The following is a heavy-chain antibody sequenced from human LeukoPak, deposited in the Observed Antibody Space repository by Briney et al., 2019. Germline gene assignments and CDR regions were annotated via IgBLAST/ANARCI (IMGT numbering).Heavy chain of an antibody. V-gene: IGHV1-24*01. J-gene: IGHJ4*02. CDR3: ATEEIAAAGTGFDY. CDR1: GYTLTELS. CDR2: FDPEDGET. D-gene: IGHD6-13*01. Sequence: ASVKVSCKVSGYTLTELSMHWVRQAPGKGLEWMGGFDPEDGETIYAQKFQGRVTMTEDTSTDTAYMELSSLRSEDTAVYYCATEEIAAAGTGFDYWGQGTLVTVSS.